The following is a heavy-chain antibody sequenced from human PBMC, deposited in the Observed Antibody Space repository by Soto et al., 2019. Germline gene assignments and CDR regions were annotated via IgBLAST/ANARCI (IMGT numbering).Heavy chain of an antibody. CDR3: ARGLATLPVFAFDI. D-gene: IGHD6-6*01. CDR1: GFSLSTSGVG. CDR2: IYWSGDE. V-gene: IGHV2-5*01. Sequence: SGPTLVNPTQTLTLTCSFSGFSLSTSGVGVGWIRQSPGKALEWLALIYWSGDEHYRPSLKSRLSIIKDTSKNHVVLIMTDVDPVDTATYYCARGLATLPVFAFDIWGQGTMVT. J-gene: IGHJ3*02.